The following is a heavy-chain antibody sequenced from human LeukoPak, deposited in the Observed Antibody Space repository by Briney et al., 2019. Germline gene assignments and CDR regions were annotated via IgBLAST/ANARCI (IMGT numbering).Heavy chain of an antibody. CDR2: IYYSGST. CDR1: GGSFSGYY. J-gene: IGHJ4*02. D-gene: IGHD6-19*01. Sequence: SETLSLTCAVYGGSFSGYYWSWIRQPPGKGLEWIGSIYYSGSTYYNPSLKSRVTISVDTSKNQFSLKLSSVTAADTAVYYCARHGKAGFDYWGQGTLVTVSS. V-gene: IGHV4-34*01. CDR3: ARHGKAGFDY.